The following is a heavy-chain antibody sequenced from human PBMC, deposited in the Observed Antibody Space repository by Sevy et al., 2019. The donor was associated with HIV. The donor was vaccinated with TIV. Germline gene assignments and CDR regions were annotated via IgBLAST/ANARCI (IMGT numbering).Heavy chain of an antibody. CDR2: IYYNGHT. CDR3: AREAGGYDYDYGMDV. V-gene: IGHV4-39*02. J-gene: IGHJ6*02. D-gene: IGHD5-12*01. CDR1: GGTIVSSGHY. Sequence: SETLSLTCSVSGGTIVSSGHYWGWIRQTSGKGLEWIGSIYYNGHTYYNPSLNSRLTISIDTSKNQFSLNLSSVTAADTAIYFCAREAGGYDYDYGMDVWGQGTTVTVSS.